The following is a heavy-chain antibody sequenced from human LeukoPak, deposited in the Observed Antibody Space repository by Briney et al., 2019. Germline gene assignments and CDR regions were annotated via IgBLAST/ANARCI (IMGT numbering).Heavy chain of an antibody. V-gene: IGHV4-34*01. CDR1: GGSFSGYY. Sequence: PSETLSLTCAVYGGSFSGYYWSWIRQPPGKGLEWIGEINHSGSTNYNPSLKSRVTISVDTSKNQFSLKLSSVTAADTAVYYCAREGGLGNWFDPWGQGTLVTVSS. CDR3: AREGGLGNWFDP. D-gene: IGHD3-16*01. J-gene: IGHJ5*02. CDR2: INHSGST.